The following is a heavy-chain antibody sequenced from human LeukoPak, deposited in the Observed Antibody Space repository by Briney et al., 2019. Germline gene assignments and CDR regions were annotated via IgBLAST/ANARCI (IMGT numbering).Heavy chain of an antibody. CDR1: GYTFTSYD. J-gene: IGHJ4*02. V-gene: IGHV1-8*03. CDR3: ARGPNWKLHY. Sequence: GESLKISCKGSGYTFTSYDINWVRQATGQGLEWMGWMNPNSGNTGYAQKFQGRVTITRNTSISTAYMELSSLRSEDTAVYYCARGPNWKLHYWGQGTLVTVSS. D-gene: IGHD1-1*01. CDR2: MNPNSGNT.